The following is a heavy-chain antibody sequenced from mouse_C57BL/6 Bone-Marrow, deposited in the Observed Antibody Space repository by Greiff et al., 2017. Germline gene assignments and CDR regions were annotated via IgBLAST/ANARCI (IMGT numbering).Heavy chain of an antibody. V-gene: IGHV1-78*01. CDR1: GYTFTDYS. Sequence: QVTLKESDAELVKPGASVKISCKVSGYTFTDYSIHWMKQRPEQGLEWIGYIYPRDGSTKYNEKFKGKATLTADKSSSTAYMPLNKLTSEVSAVYYCARHLIYYDYDGGFAYWGQGTLVTVSA. D-gene: IGHD2-4*01. CDR2: IYPRDGST. J-gene: IGHJ3*01. CDR3: ARHLIYYDYDGGFAY.